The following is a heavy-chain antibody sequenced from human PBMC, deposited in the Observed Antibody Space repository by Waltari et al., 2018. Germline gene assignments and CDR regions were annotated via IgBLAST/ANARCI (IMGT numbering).Heavy chain of an antibody. CDR2: IYTSGST. CDR1: GGSISSYY. Sequence: QVQLQESGPGLVKPSETLSLTCTVSGGSISSYYWSWIRQPAGKGLEWIGRIYTSGSTNYNPPLKSRVTMAGDTSKNQFSLKLSSVTAADTAVYYCAREPSSGWYYNRAFDIWGQGTMVTVSS. D-gene: IGHD6-19*01. CDR3: AREPSSGWYYNRAFDI. V-gene: IGHV4-4*07. J-gene: IGHJ3*02.